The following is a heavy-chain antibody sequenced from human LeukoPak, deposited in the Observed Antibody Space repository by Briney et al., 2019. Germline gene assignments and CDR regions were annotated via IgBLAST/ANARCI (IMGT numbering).Heavy chain of an antibody. CDR3: TTDRPRVLLWFEPYYYYGMDV. J-gene: IGHJ6*02. D-gene: IGHD3-10*01. CDR1: GFTFSSAW. Sequence: PGGSLRLSCAASGFTFSSAWMSWVRQAPGKGLEWVGRIKSKTDGGTTDYAAPVKGRFTISRDDSKNTLYLQMDSLKTEDTAVYYCTTDRPRVLLWFEPYYYYGMDVWGQGTTVTVSS. CDR2: IKSKTDGGTT. V-gene: IGHV3-15*01.